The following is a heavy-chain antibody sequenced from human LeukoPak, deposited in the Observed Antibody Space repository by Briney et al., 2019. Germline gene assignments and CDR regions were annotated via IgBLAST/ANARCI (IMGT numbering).Heavy chain of an antibody. CDR1: GFTFSTYW. CDR2: IKQDGSEK. D-gene: IGHD6-13*01. V-gene: IGHV3-7*03. Sequence: GGSLRLSCAASGFTFSTYWMSWVRQAPGKGLEWVATIKQDGSEKYYVDSVKGRFTISRDNSKNSLYLQMNSLRAEDTAVYYCAKGPKKQMVGSRGYYFDFWGQGTLVTVSS. J-gene: IGHJ4*02. CDR3: AKGPKKQMVGSRGYYFDF.